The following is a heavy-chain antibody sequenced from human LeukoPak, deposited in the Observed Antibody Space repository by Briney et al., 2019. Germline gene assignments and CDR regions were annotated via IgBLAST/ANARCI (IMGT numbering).Heavy chain of an antibody. Sequence: GGSLRLSCAASGFTFSSYAMSWVRQAPGKGLEWVSAISGSGGSTYYADSVKGRFTISRDNSKNTLYLQMNSLRAEDTAVYYCAKDRYYDILTGYYNFYYYYGMGVWGQGTTVTVSS. D-gene: IGHD3-9*01. CDR2: ISGSGGST. J-gene: IGHJ6*02. CDR1: GFTFSSYA. V-gene: IGHV3-23*01. CDR3: AKDRYYDILTGYYNFYYYYGMGV.